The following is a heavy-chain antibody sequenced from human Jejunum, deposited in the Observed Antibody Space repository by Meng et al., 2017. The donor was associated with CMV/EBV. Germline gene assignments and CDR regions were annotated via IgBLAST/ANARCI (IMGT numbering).Heavy chain of an antibody. CDR3: AHTSGYSSGWADY. Sequence: TLKESGPTLGKPTQTPPLTCTFSGFSLSTSGVGVGWIRQPPGKALEWLGLTYWDDHQRYNPSLQSRLTITKDASKNQVVLTMTNMDPVDTATYYCAHTSGYSSGWADYWGQGTLVTVSS. CDR1: GFSLSTSGVG. J-gene: IGHJ4*02. V-gene: IGHV2-5*02. D-gene: IGHD6-19*01. CDR2: TYWDDHQ.